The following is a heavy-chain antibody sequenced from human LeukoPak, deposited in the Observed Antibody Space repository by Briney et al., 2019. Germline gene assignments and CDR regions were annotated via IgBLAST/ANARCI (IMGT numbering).Heavy chain of an antibody. J-gene: IGHJ3*02. V-gene: IGHV5-51*01. CDR3: ARLYPTAYCSGGSCSTRDAFDI. Sequence: GESLKISCKGSGYSFTSYWIGWVRQMPGKGLEWMGIIYPGDSDTRYSPSFQGQVTISADKSISTAYLQWSSLKASDTAMYYSARLYPTAYCSGGSCSTRDAFDIWGQGTMVTVSS. D-gene: IGHD2-15*01. CDR2: IYPGDSDT. CDR1: GYSFTSYW.